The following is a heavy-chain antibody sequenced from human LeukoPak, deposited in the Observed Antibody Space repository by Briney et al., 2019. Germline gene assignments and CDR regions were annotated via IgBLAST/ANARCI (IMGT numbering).Heavy chain of an antibody. CDR3: AKNGEQLVHFDY. CDR1: GFTFSSYA. CDR2: VSGSGGST. V-gene: IGHV3-23*01. Sequence: GGSLRLSCAASGFTFSSYAMSWVRQAPGKGLEWVSGVSGSGGSTYYADSVKGRFTISRDITKNTLYLQMNSLRAEDTAIYYCAKNGEQLVHFDYWAREPWSPSPQ. J-gene: IGHJ4*02. D-gene: IGHD1-26*01.